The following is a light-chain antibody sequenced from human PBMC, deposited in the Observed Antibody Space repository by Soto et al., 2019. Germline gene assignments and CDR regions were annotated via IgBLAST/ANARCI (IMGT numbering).Light chain of an antibody. V-gene: IGKV1-5*03. CDR2: KAS. J-gene: IGKJ1*01. CDR1: QTISSW. CDR3: QHYNSYSEA. Sequence: DIQMTQSHSTLSGSVGDRVTITFRASQTISSWLAWYKQKPGKAPKLLSYKASTLKSGVPSRFRGSGSGTEFTLTISSLKPDDFATYYCQHYNSYSEAFGQGTKVDIK.